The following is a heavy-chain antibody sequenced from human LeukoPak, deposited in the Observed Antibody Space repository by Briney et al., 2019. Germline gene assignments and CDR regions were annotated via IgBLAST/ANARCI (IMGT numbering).Heavy chain of an antibody. CDR1: GGSISSYY. CDR2: IDYSGNT. V-gene: IGHV4-59*01. J-gene: IGHJ4*02. CDR3: ARGYVFSDY. D-gene: IGHD5-12*01. Sequence: SETLSLTCTVSGGSISSYYWSWIRQPPGKGLEWIGYIDYSGNTNYNPSLKSRVTISVDRSKSQFSLKLNSVTAADTAVYYCARGYVFSDYWGQGTLVTVSS.